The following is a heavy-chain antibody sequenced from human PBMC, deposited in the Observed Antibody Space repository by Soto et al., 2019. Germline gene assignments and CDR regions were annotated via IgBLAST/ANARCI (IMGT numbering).Heavy chain of an antibody. CDR1: GSTFTCYG. CDR3: ARDNVVVPAAIGKWFDT. Sequence: XSVKVSCKASGSTFTCYGISLVRQAPGQGLEWMGWISAYNGNTNYAQKLQGRVTMTTDTSTSTAYMELRSLRSDDTAVYYCARDNVVVPAAIGKWFDTWGQGTLVTVSS. CDR2: ISAYNGNT. D-gene: IGHD2-2*02. J-gene: IGHJ5*02. V-gene: IGHV1-18*04.